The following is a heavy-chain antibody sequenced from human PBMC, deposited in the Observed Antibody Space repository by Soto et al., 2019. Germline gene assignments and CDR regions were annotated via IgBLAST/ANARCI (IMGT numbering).Heavy chain of an antibody. Sequence: GGSLRLSCAASGFTFSSYAMHWVRQAPGKGLEWVALISYEGSKKYYADSVKGRLTISRDNSKNTLSLQMDSLRAEDTAVYYCAKVVYSGSYYGIDYWGQGTLVTVSS. CDR1: GFTFSSYA. CDR3: AKVVYSGSYYGIDY. V-gene: IGHV3-30*18. D-gene: IGHD1-26*01. J-gene: IGHJ4*02. CDR2: ISYEGSKK.